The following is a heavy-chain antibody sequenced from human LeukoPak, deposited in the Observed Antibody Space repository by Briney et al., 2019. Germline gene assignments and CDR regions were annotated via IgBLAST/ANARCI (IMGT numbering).Heavy chain of an antibody. CDR2: VYYSGNT. CDR1: GGSISGFY. V-gene: IGHV4-59*08. J-gene: IGHJ4*02. D-gene: IGHD4-11*01. Sequence: SETLSLTCTVSGGSISGFYWNWIRQPPGKGLEWIGYVYYSGNTNYNPSLKSRVTISVDTSKNQFSLKLSSVTAADTAVYYCARVYSNYGGLLNWGQGTLVTVSS. CDR3: ARVYSNYGGLLN.